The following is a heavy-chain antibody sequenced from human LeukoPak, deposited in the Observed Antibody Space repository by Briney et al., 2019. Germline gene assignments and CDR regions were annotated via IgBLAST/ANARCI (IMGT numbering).Heavy chain of an antibody. V-gene: IGHV3-20*01. CDR1: GFTFDDYG. D-gene: IGHD3-22*01. Sequence: GGSLRLSCAASGFTFDDYGMNWVRQAPGKGLEWVAGINWNGNYIGYADSVKGRFTISRDSVENSLYLQMNSLRAEDTALYHCAKTYYYDSSGYYYGVFDIWGQGTMVTVSS. J-gene: IGHJ3*02. CDR2: INWNGNYI. CDR3: AKTYYYDSSGYYYGVFDI.